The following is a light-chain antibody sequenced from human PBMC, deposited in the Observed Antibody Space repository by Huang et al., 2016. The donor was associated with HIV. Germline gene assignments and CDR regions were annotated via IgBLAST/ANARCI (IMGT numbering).Light chain of an antibody. CDR1: QVIDDY. Sequence: DIQMTQSPSSLSASVGARVTITCRASQVIDDYLAWYQQKPGRVPSLVIYGASILQSGVASRFSGSGYGTNFTLTIASLQPDDVASYYCQKYNSVPRTFGQGTKVEI. CDR2: GAS. V-gene: IGKV1-27*01. J-gene: IGKJ1*01. CDR3: QKYNSVPRT.